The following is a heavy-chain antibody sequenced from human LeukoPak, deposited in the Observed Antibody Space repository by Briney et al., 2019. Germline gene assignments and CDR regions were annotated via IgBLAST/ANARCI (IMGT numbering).Heavy chain of an antibody. J-gene: IGHJ4*02. D-gene: IGHD3-10*01. CDR2: IKQDGSEK. V-gene: IGHV3-7*01. CDR1: GFTFSNYW. Sequence: GGSLRLSCAASGFTFSNYWMSWVRQAPGKGLEWVANIKQDGSEKYYVDSVKGRFTISRDNAENSVYLQMNSLRVEDTAVYFCARDRRYYGSGSSSDYWGQGTLVTVSS. CDR3: ARDRRYYGSGSSSDY.